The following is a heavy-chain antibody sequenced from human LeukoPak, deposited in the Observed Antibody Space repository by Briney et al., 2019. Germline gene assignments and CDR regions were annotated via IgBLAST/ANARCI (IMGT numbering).Heavy chain of an antibody. V-gene: IGHV4-39*07. CDR3: ARDSGTTGEVKFDP. J-gene: IGHJ5*02. D-gene: IGHD3-10*01. CDR1: GGSISSYY. CDR2: IYYIDYT. Sequence: PSETLSLTCTVSGGSISSYYWAWIRQPPGKGLEWIGSIYYIDYTYYNPSLESRVTISVDTSKNQFSLKLSSVTAADTAVYYCARDSGTTGEVKFDPWGQGTLVTVSS.